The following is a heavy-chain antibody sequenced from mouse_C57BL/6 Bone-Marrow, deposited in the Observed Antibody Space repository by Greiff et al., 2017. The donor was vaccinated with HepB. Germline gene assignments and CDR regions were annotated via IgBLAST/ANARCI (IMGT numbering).Heavy chain of an antibody. Sequence: EVQLQQSGTVLARPGASVKMSCKTSGYTFTSYWMHWVKQRPGQGLEWIGAIYPGNSDTSYNQKFKGKAKLTAVTSASTAYMELSILTNEDSAVYYCTRWCLYGTTTERDAMDYWGQGTSVTVSS. CDR3: TRWCLYGTTTERDAMDY. D-gene: IGHD1-1*02. CDR1: GYTFTSYW. CDR2: IYPGNSDT. J-gene: IGHJ4*01. V-gene: IGHV1-5*01.